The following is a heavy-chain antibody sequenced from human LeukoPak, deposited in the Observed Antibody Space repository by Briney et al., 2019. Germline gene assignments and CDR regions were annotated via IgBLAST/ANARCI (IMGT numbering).Heavy chain of an antibody. Sequence: RPGGSLRLSCAASGFTFGSYAMSWVRQVPGKGLEWVSSINGNAGSTAYADSVKGRFTISRDNAKNSLYLQMNSLRAEDTAFYYCARHDFWSGFKGGDYWGQGTLVTVSS. CDR2: INGNAGST. CDR3: ARHDFWSGFKGGDY. J-gene: IGHJ4*02. V-gene: IGHV3-20*04. CDR1: GFTFGSYA. D-gene: IGHD3-3*01.